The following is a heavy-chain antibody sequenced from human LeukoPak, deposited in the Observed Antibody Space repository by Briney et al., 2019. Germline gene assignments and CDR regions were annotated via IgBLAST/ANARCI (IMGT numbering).Heavy chain of an antibody. J-gene: IGHJ5*02. Sequence: ASVKVSCKASGYTFTTSAMNWVRQAPGQGLEWMGWINPNSGGTSYAQKFQGWVTMIRDTSISTAYMELSRLRSDDTAVYYCARGMTTTGHWFDPWGQGTLVTVSS. CDR2: INPNSGGT. V-gene: IGHV1-2*04. CDR3: ARGMTTTGHWFDP. D-gene: IGHD4-17*01. CDR1: GYTFTTSA.